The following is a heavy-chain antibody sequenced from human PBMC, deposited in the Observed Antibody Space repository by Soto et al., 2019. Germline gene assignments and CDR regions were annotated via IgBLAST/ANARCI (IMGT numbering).Heavy chain of an antibody. CDR1: GYTFTSYG. J-gene: IGHJ5*02. CDR2: INATNGDT. D-gene: IGHD6-13*01. Sequence: ASVKVSCKASGYTFTSYGIHWVRQAPGQGLEWMGWINATNGDTKYSPKFQGRVTITRDTSASTAYMELSSLRSEDTAVYYCVRRHVSATGIDWFDPWGQGTLVTVSS. V-gene: IGHV1-3*01. CDR3: VRRHVSATGIDWFDP.